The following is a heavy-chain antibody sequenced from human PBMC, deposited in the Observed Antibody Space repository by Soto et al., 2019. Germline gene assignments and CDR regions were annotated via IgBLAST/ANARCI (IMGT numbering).Heavy chain of an antibody. J-gene: IGHJ6*02. V-gene: IGHV3-21*01. CDR2: ISSSSSYI. D-gene: IGHD4-17*01. Sequence: AGGSLRLSCAASGFTFSSYSMNWVRQAPGKGLEWVSSISSSSSYIYYADSVKGRFTISRDNAKNSLYLQMNSLRAEDTAVYYCAISLDYGGNYYYYGMDVWGQGTTVTVSS. CDR3: AISLDYGGNYYYYGMDV. CDR1: GFTFSSYS.